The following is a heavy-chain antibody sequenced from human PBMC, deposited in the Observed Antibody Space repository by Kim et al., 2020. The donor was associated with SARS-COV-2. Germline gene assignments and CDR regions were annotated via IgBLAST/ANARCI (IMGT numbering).Heavy chain of an antibody. D-gene: IGHD2-8*02. CDR2: IYYSGNT. Sequence: SETLSLTCTVSGGSIRTSSYYWGWIRQPPGKGLEWIGSIYYSGNTYYIPSLKSRVTISVDTSKNQFSLKLNSVTAADTAVYYCARSRSDCTDTSCPGETDYWGQGILVTVSS. CDR1: GGSIRTSSYY. CDR3: ARSRSDCTDTSCPGETDY. V-gene: IGHV4-39*01. J-gene: IGHJ4*02.